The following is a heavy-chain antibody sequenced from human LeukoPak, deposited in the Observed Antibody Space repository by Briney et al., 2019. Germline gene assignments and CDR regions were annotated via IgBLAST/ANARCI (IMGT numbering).Heavy chain of an antibody. CDR3: ARVHSDYVFDY. CDR2: ISAYNGNT. D-gene: IGHD4-11*01. CDR1: GYTFPNYG. J-gene: IGHJ4*02. Sequence: ASVKLSCKSSGYTFPNYGISWVRQAPGQGLEWMGWISAYNGNTNYAQTLPGRVTMSTDTSTNTSYMELRSLRSDDTAVYYCARVHSDYVFDYWGQGTLVTVSS. V-gene: IGHV1-18*01.